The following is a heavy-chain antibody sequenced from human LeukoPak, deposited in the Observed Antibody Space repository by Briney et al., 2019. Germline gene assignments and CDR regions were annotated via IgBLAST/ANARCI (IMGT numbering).Heavy chain of an antibody. V-gene: IGHV4-31*03. CDR2: IYYSGST. D-gene: IGHD3-9*01. J-gene: IGHJ5*02. CDR1: GGSISSGGYY. Sequence: SQTLSLTCTVSGGSISSGGYYWSWIRQHPGKGLEWIGYIYYSGSTYYNPSLKSRVTISVDTSKNQFSLKLSSVTAADTAVYYCARSSWDILTGYSAFDPWGQGSLVIVSS. CDR3: ARSSWDILTGYSAFDP.